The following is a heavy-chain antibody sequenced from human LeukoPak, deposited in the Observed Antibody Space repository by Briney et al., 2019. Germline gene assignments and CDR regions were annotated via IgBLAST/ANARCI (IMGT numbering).Heavy chain of an antibody. CDR3: ARPSNYYDSSGSFDY. CDR2: ISDSGST. CDR1: GGSISSYY. J-gene: IGHJ4*02. D-gene: IGHD3-22*01. Sequence: SETLSLTCTVSGGSISSYYWTWIRQPPGKGLEWIGYISDSGSTDYNPSLKSRVTISVDTSKKQFSLKLTSVTAADTAVYYCARPSNYYDSSGSFDYWGQGTLVTVSS. V-gene: IGHV4-59*08.